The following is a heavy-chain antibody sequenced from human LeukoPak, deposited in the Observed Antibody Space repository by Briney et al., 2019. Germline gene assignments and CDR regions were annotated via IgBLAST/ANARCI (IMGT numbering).Heavy chain of an antibody. J-gene: IGHJ4*02. CDR2: IYSGGST. D-gene: IGHD3-10*01. CDR3: ARTLLWFGEYYFDY. CDR1: AFIFSGHW. V-gene: IGHV3-53*01. Sequence: GGSLRLSCEASAFIFSGHWLNWVRQTPGKGLEWVSVIYSGGSTYYADSVKGRFTISRDNSKNTLYLQMNSLRAEDTAVYYCARTLLWFGEYYFDYWGQGTLVTVSS.